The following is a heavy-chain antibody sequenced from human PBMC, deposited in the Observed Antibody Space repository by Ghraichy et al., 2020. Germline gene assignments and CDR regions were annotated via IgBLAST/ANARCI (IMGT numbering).Heavy chain of an antibody. CDR2: INHSGST. D-gene: IGHD1-7*01. V-gene: IGHV4-34*01. Sequence: SETLSLTCAVYGGSFSGYYWSWIRQPPGKGLEWVGEINHSGSTNYNPSLKSRVTISVDTSKNQFSLKLSSVTAADTAVYYCARLKSELREDYYYYYGMDVWGQGTTVTVSS. CDR3: ARLKSELREDYYYYYGMDV. J-gene: IGHJ6*02. CDR1: GGSFSGYY.